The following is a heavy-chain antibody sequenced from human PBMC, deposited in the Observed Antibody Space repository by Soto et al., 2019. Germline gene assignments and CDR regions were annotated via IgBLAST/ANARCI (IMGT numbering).Heavy chain of an antibody. CDR3: ANDAGTGGFIYYCTDV. J-gene: IGHJ6*03. CDR1: GFTFSSYG. Sequence: GGYLRLSCAASGFTFSSYGMHWVRQAPGKGLEWVAVISYDGSNKYYADFVKGRFTISRDNSKNTVYLQMNSLRAEDTAVYYCANDAGTGGFIYYCTDVWGKGTTVTVSS. V-gene: IGHV3-30*18. CDR2: ISYDGSNK. D-gene: IGHD3-10*01.